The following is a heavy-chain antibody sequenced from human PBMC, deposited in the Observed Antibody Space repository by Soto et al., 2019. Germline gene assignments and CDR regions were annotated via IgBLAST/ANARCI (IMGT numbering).Heavy chain of an antibody. D-gene: IGHD3-3*01. CDR2: ISGSVGST. Sequence: GGSLRLSCAASGFTFSSYAMSWVRQAPGKGLEWVSAISGSVGSTYYADSVKGRFTISRDNSKNTLYLQMNSLRAEDTAVYYCAKAGTHGVFWKPRGYHFDYWGQGTLVTVSS. J-gene: IGHJ4*02. CDR3: AKAGTHGVFWKPRGYHFDY. CDR1: GFTFSSYA. V-gene: IGHV3-23*01.